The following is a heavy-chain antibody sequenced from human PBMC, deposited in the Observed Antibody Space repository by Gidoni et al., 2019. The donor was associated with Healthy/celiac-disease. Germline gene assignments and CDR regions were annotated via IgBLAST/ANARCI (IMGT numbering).Heavy chain of an antibody. J-gene: IGHJ4*02. CDR2: IWYDGSNK. CDR1: GFTFSSYG. Sequence: VQLVESGGGVVQPGRSLRLSCAASGFTFSSYGMHWVRQAPGKGLEWVAVIWYDGSNKYYADSVKGRFTISRDNSKNTLYLQMNSLRAEDTAVYYCARDEDYGDYRFDYWGQGTLVTVSS. CDR3: ARDEDYGDYRFDY. D-gene: IGHD4-17*01. V-gene: IGHV3-33*01.